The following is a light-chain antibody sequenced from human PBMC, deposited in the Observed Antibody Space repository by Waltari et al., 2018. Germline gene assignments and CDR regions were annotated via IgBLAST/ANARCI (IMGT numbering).Light chain of an antibody. CDR3: KSRDNSGNHLV. CDR1: SLRTYY. V-gene: IGLV3-19*01. J-gene: IGLJ3*02. Sequence: SSELTQDPAVSVALGQTVRITCQGDSLRTYYASWYQQKPGQAPVLVMYGKNNRPSGIPDRFPGSSSGNTGSLTITGAQAEDEADYYCKSRDNSGNHLVFGGGTKLTVL. CDR2: GKN.